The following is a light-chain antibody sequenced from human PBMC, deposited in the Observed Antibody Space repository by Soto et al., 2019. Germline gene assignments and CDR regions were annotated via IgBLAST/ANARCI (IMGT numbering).Light chain of an antibody. J-gene: IGKJ3*01. CDR2: DAS. Sequence: AIQLTQSPSSLSASVGDRVTITCRASQGISSALAWYQQKPGKAPKLLIYDASSLEIGVPSRFSGSGSGTXXXXXISRLQPEDFATYYGQRFDTFGPGTKVDIK. V-gene: IGKV1-13*02. CDR1: QGISSA. CDR3: QRFDT.